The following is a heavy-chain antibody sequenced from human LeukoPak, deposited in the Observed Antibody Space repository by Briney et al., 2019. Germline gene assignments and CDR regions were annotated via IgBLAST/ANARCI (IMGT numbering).Heavy chain of an antibody. V-gene: IGHV3-7*01. CDR2: MKQDGSEK. CDR1: GFTFSNYW. D-gene: IGHD2-8*01. CDR3: ARDTSGPDY. J-gene: IGHJ4*02. Sequence: TGGSLSLSCAASGFTFSNYWMSWVRQAPGKGLEWVANMKQDGSEKNYVDSVKARFTISRDNAKNSLYLQMNSLRAEDTAVYYCARDTSGPDYWGQGILVTVSS.